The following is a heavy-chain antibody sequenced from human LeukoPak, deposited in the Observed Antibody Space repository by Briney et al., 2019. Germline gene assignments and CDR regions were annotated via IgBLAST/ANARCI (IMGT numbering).Heavy chain of an antibody. J-gene: IGHJ4*02. Sequence: ASVKVSCKASGYTFTGYYMHWVRQAPGQGLEWMGWINPNSGGTNNAQKFQGRVTMTRDTSISTAYMELSRLRSDDTAVYYCARERYDSSGYGYWGQGTLVTVSS. D-gene: IGHD3-22*01. CDR1: GYTFTGYY. V-gene: IGHV1-2*02. CDR2: INPNSGGT. CDR3: ARERYDSSGYGY.